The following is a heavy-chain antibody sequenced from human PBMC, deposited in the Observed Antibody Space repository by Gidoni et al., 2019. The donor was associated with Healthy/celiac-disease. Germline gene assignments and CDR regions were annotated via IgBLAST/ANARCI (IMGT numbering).Heavy chain of an antibody. J-gene: IGHJ4*02. D-gene: IGHD1-26*01. CDR3: AREVPTVGERGGFDY. V-gene: IGHV3-21*01. CDR1: GFTFSSYS. Sequence: EVQLVESGGGLVKPGGSLRLSCAASGFTFSSYSMNWVRQAPGKGLEWVSSISSSSSYIYYADSVKGRFTISRDNAKNSLYLQMNSLRAEDTAVYYCAREVPTVGERGGFDYWGQGTLVTVSS. CDR2: ISSSSSYI.